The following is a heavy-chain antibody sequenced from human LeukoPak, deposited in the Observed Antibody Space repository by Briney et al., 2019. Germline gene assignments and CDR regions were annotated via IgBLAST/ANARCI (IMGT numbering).Heavy chain of an antibody. CDR2: INHSGST. D-gene: IGHD2-8*01. CDR3: ARARMVYAFYYYYYMDV. Sequence: SETLSLTCAVYGGSFSGYYWRWIRQPPGKGLEWIGEINHSGSTNYNPSLKSRVTISVDTSKNQFSLKLSSVTAADTAVYYCARARMVYAFYYYYYMDVWGKGTTVTVSS. J-gene: IGHJ6*03. CDR1: GGSFSGYY. V-gene: IGHV4-34*01.